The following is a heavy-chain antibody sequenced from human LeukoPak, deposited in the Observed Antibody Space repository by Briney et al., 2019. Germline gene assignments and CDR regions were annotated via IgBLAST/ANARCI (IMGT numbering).Heavy chain of an antibody. V-gene: IGHV4-4*02. CDR2: ISLRGLT. Sequence: PSGTLSLTCGVSGGSISGTNWWSWVRQPPGQGLEWIGEISLRGLTNYNPSLRSRLTMSLDESKNQVSLKLSSVTAADTALYYCARGFGSLTYEAFDIWDQGTMVTVSS. CDR3: ARGFGSLTYEAFDI. J-gene: IGHJ3*02. D-gene: IGHD3-10*01. CDR1: GGSISGTNW.